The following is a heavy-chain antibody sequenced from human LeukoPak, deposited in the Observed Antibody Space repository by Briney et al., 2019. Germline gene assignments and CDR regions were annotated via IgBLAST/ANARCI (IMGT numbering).Heavy chain of an antibody. J-gene: IGHJ4*02. CDR3: ARHKRYSSSWYPPPPDY. CDR1: GFTFSSYW. V-gene: IGHV4-34*01. Sequence: GSLRLSCAASGFTFSSYWMSWIRQPPGKGLEWVGEINHSGSTNYNPSLKSRVTISVDTSKNQFSLKLSSMTAADTAVYYCARHKRYSSSWYPPPPDYWGQGTLVTVSS. CDR2: INHSGST. D-gene: IGHD6-13*01.